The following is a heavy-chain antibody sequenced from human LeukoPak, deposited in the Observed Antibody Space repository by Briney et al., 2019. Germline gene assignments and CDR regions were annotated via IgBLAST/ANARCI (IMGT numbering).Heavy chain of an antibody. Sequence: ASVKVSCKASGYTFTSYYMHWVRQAPGQGLEXXGIINPSGGSTSYAQKFQGRVTMTRDTSTSTVYMELSSLRSEDTAVYYCARGLYGDFFDYWGQGTLVTVSS. D-gene: IGHD4-17*01. V-gene: IGHV1-46*01. CDR1: GYTFTSYY. CDR3: ARGLYGDFFDY. CDR2: INPSGGST. J-gene: IGHJ4*02.